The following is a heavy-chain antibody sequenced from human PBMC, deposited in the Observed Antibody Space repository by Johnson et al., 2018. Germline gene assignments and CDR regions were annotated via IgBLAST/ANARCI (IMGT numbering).Heavy chain of an antibody. CDR2: IWYDGSNK. D-gene: IGHD1-26*01. Sequence: QVQLVESGGGVVQPGRSLGLSCAASGFTFSRSGMHWVRQAPGTGLEWVAVIWYDGSNKYDADSGKGRFTIARDNSKNTLYLKKNSRRAEDTAVYYFARDNQGGANYGMDVWGQGTTVTVSS. CDR1: GFTFSRSG. J-gene: IGHJ6*02. CDR3: ARDNQGGANYGMDV. V-gene: IGHV3-33*01.